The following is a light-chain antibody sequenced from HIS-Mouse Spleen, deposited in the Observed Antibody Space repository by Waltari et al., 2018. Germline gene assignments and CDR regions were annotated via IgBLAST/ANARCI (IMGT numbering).Light chain of an antibody. CDR1: QGISSY. J-gene: IGKJ1*01. V-gene: IGKV1-9*01. CDR2: AAS. CDR3: QQINSYPPP. Sequence: DIQLTHSPSFLSASVGDRVTIACRASQGISSYLAWYQQKPGKAPKLLIYAASTLQSGVPSRFSGSGSGTEFTLSISSLQPEDFATYYCQQINSYPPPFGQGTKVEIK.